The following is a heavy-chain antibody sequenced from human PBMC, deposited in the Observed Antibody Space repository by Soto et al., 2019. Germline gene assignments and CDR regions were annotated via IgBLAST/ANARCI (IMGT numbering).Heavy chain of an antibody. Sequence: QVTLKESGPVLVKPTETLTLTCTVSGFSLSNARMGVSWIRQPPGKALEWLAHIFSNDEKSYSTSLKSRLTISKDTSKSQVVLSMTNMDPVDTATYYCARIGTGYYDFWSGRWFDPWGQGTLVTVSS. J-gene: IGHJ5*02. CDR3: ARIGTGYYDFWSGRWFDP. D-gene: IGHD3-3*01. V-gene: IGHV2-26*01. CDR1: GFSLSNARMG. CDR2: IFSNDEK.